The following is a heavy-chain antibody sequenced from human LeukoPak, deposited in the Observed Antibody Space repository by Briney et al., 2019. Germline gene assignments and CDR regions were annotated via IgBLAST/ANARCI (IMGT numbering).Heavy chain of an antibody. CDR1: GGSFSGYC. V-gene: IGHV4-34*01. CDR2: INHSGST. Sequence: SETLSLTCAVYGGSFSGYCWSWIRQPPGKGLEWIGEINHSGSTNYNPSLKSRVTISVDTSKNQFSLKLSSVTAADTAVYYCARDGSNYGWFDPWGQGTLVTVSS. CDR3: ARDGSNYGWFDP. D-gene: IGHD4-11*01. J-gene: IGHJ5*02.